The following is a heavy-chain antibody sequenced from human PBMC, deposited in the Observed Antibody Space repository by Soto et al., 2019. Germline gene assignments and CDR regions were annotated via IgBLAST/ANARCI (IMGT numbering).Heavy chain of an antibody. CDR2: IYYSGST. CDR3: ARSRDGDSSGYPPDY. Sequence: SETLSLTCTVSGGSISSGGYYWRFIRPHPGKGLEWIGYIYYSGSTYYNPSLKSRVTISVDTSKNQFSLKLSSVTAADTAVYYCARSRDGDSSGYPPDYWGQGTLVTVSS. J-gene: IGHJ4*02. V-gene: IGHV4-31*03. CDR1: GGSISSGGYY. D-gene: IGHD3-22*01.